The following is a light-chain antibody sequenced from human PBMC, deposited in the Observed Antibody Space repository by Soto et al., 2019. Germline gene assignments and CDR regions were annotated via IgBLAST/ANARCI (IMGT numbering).Light chain of an antibody. J-gene: IGKJ1*01. CDR3: LQDSKYPRT. V-gene: IGKV1-6*01. CDR1: QDIRTE. Sequence: AIQMTQSPSSLSASVGDRVTITCRASQDIRTELGWYQQKPGKAPKLLIYASSSLQSGVPSRFSGSGSGTDFTLTISSLQPEDFAAYYCLQDSKYPRTFGQGTKVEMK. CDR2: ASS.